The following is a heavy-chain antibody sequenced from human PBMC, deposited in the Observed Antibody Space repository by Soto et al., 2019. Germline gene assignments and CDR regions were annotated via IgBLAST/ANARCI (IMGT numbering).Heavy chain of an antibody. D-gene: IGHD3-16*01. J-gene: IGHJ3*02. V-gene: IGHV3-7*03. Sequence: EVQLVESGGGLVQPGGSLRLSCAASGFTFSSYWMSWVRQAPGKGLEWVANIKQDGSEKYYVDSVKGRFTISRDKAKNSLYLQMNSLRAEDTAVYYCLWGSDAFDIWGQGTMVTVSS. CDR1: GFTFSSYW. CDR2: IKQDGSEK. CDR3: LWGSDAFDI.